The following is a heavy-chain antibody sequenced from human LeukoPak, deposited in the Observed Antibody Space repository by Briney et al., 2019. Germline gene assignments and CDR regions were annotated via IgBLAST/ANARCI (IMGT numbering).Heavy chain of an antibody. D-gene: IGHD6-19*01. Sequence: RAGGSLRLSCAASGFTFSSYAMSWVRQAPGRGLEWVSGISGSGGGTYYADSVKGRFTISRDNSKNTLYLQMNSLRAEDTAISYCAKKEEQWLNDYWGQGTLVTVSS. CDR1: GFTFSSYA. V-gene: IGHV3-23*01. J-gene: IGHJ4*02. CDR2: ISGSGGGT. CDR3: AKKEEQWLNDY.